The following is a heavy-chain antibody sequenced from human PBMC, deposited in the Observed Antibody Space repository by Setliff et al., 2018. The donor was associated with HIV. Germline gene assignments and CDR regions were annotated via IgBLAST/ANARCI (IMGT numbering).Heavy chain of an antibody. CDR2: INHSGST. CDR1: GGSFSGYY. CDR3: ARGRWGYYGSGEYYFDY. Sequence: SETLSLTCAVYGGSFSGYYWSWIRQPPGKGLEWIGEINHSGSTNYNPSLKSRVTISVDTSKNQFSLKLSSVTAADTAVYYCARGRWGYYGSGEYYFDYWGQGTLVTVSS. J-gene: IGHJ4*02. D-gene: IGHD3-10*01. V-gene: IGHV4-34*01.